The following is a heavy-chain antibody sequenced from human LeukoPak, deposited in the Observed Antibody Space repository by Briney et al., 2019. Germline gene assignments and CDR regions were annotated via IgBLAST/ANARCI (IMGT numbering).Heavy chain of an antibody. Sequence: SETLSLTCAVYGGSFSGYYWSWIRQPPGKGLEWIGEINHSGSTNYNPSLKSRVTISVDTSKNQFSLKLSSVTAADTAVYYCARLGWRYYGSGSFNWFDPWGQGTLVTVSS. CDR2: INHSGST. D-gene: IGHD3-10*01. J-gene: IGHJ5*02. CDR3: ARLGWRYYGSGSFNWFDP. CDR1: GGSFSGYY. V-gene: IGHV4-34*01.